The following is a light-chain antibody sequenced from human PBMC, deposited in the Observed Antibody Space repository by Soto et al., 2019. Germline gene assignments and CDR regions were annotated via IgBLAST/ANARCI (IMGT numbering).Light chain of an antibody. Sequence: QSVLTQPPSASGTPGQRVTISCSGSSSNVGSNPVNWYQQLPGTAPKLLIYTNNQRPSGVPDRSSGSKSGTSASLAISGLQSEDEADYYCAAWDDSLIALYVFGTGTKVTVL. J-gene: IGLJ1*01. CDR1: SSNVGSNP. V-gene: IGLV1-44*01. CDR2: TNN. CDR3: AAWDDSLIALYV.